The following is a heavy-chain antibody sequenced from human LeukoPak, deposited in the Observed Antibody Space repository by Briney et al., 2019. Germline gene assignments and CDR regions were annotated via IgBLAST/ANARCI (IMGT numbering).Heavy chain of an antibody. D-gene: IGHD3-22*01. CDR3: ARVKGGYFDY. Sequence: SETLSLTCTVSGGSISSSNTYWSWIRQPPGKGLEWIGYIYYSGSTNYNPSLKSRVTISVDTSKNQFSLKLSSVTAADTAVYYCARVKGGYFDYWGQGTLVTVSS. V-gene: IGHV4-61*01. J-gene: IGHJ4*02. CDR2: IYYSGST. CDR1: GGSISSSNTY.